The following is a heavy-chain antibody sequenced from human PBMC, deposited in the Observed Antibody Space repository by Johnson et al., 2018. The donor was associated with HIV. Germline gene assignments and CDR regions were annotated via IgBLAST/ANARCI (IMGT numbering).Heavy chain of an antibody. J-gene: IGHJ3*02. CDR1: GFSFSSYA. CDR2: MSFDGSNK. Sequence: VQLVESGGGLVQPGRSLRLSCAASGFSFSSYAMHWVRQAPGKGLEWVALMSFDGSNKYYADSVKGRFTISRDNSKNTLYLQMNSLRAEDMAVYYCARGIAVSNWVDIWDQVTMVTVSS. D-gene: IGHD6-19*01. V-gene: IGHV3-30*04. CDR3: ARGIAVSNWVDI.